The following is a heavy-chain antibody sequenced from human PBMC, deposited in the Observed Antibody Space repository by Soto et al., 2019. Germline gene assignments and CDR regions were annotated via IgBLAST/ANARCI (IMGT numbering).Heavy chain of an antibody. Sequence: QVYLQESGPGLVKPSQTLSLTCTVSGGSIMSPGYYWTWIRQHPGMGLEWIGHIQNSGITRYNPALNSRVAISIDTSKDYFSLTITSVTTADTAVYCVRAFEHRDGYSSAWIIDSWGQGTLVSVSS. CDR1: GGSIMSPGYY. CDR2: IQNSGIT. J-gene: IGHJ4*02. CDR3: RAFEHRDGYSSAWIIDS. V-gene: IGHV4-31*03. D-gene: IGHD4-4*01.